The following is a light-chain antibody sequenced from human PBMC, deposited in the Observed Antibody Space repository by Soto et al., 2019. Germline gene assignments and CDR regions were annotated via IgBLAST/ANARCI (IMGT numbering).Light chain of an antibody. Sequence: DIQMTKSPSSLSASVGASVTITCRASQSISSYLNWYQQKPGKAPKLLIYAASSLQSGVPSRFSGSGSGTDFTLTISSLQPEDFATYYCQQSYSTPRTFGQGTKVDTK. J-gene: IGKJ1*01. CDR3: QQSYSTPRT. CDR2: AAS. CDR1: QSISSY. V-gene: IGKV1-39*01.